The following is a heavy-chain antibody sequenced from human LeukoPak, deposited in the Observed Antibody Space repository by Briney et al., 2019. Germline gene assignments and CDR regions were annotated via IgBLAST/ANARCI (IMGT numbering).Heavy chain of an antibody. CDR2: ISSSGSTI. D-gene: IGHD5-12*01. J-gene: IGHJ4*02. CDR1: GFTFSSYW. CDR3: ASHIVATTIDY. V-gene: IGHV3-48*04. Sequence: GGSLRLSCAASGFTFSSYWMSWVRQAPGKGLEWVSYISSSGSTIYYADSVKGRFTISRDNAKNSLYLQMNSLRAEDTAVYYCASHIVATTIDYWGQGTLVTVSS.